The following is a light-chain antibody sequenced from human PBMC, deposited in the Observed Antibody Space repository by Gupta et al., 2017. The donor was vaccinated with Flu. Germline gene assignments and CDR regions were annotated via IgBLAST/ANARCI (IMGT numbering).Light chain of an antibody. Sequence: EIVLTQSPGTLSLSPGERATLSCRASQSVSSSYLAWYQQKPGQAPRLLIYGASSRATGIPDRFSGSGSGTDFTLTISRLEPEDFAVYYCQQYGSSTEFTFGHWTKVDIK. CDR3: QQYGSSTEFT. J-gene: IGKJ3*01. CDR2: GAS. CDR1: QSVSSSY. V-gene: IGKV3-20*01.